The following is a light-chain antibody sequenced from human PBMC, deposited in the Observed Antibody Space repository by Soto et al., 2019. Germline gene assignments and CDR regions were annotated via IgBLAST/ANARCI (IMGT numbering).Light chain of an antibody. CDR1: QSVSSY. CDR3: QQRGTWPLT. CDR2: DAS. V-gene: IGKV3-11*01. Sequence: EIVLTQSPATLSLSPGERATLSCRASQSVSSYLAWYQQKPGQAPRLLIYDASNRATGIPARFSGSGPGTDFTLTSSRREPEYFAVYYCQQRGTWPLTFGGGTKVEIK. J-gene: IGKJ4*01.